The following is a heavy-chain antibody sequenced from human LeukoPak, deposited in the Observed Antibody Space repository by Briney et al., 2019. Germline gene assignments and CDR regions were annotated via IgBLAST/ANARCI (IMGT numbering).Heavy chain of an antibody. Sequence: GASVKVSCKASGYTFTSYGISWVRQAPGQGLEWMGWISAYNGNTNYAQKLQGRVTMTTDTSTSTAYMELRSLRSDDTAVYYCASRALDSSGYDDAFDIWGQGTMVTVSS. J-gene: IGHJ3*02. D-gene: IGHD3-22*01. V-gene: IGHV1-18*01. CDR1: GYTFTSYG. CDR2: ISAYNGNT. CDR3: ASRALDSSGYDDAFDI.